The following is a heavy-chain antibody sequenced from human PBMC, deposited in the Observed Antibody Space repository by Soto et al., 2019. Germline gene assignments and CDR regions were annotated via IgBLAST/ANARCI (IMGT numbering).Heavy chain of an antibody. Sequence: EVQLVESGGGLVEPGKSLRLSCVVSGFTYEDFAMHWVRQAPGKGLEWVSGISWNSASTGYADSVTGRFTISRDNAKNSLYLQMRNLTGDDTAMYYCVKDRDSNSWPSRDVWGPGTTVTVSS. CDR3: VKDRDSNSWPSRDV. CDR2: ISWNSAST. CDR1: GFTYEDFA. J-gene: IGHJ6*02. D-gene: IGHD3-22*01. V-gene: IGHV3-9*01.